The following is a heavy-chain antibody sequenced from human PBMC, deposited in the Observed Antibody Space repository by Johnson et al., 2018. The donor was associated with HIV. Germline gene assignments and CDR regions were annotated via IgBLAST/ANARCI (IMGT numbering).Heavy chain of an antibody. V-gene: IGHV3-30*02. Sequence: QVQVVESGGGVVQPGGSLRLSCAASGFNFNNYGMHWVRQAPGKGLEWVAFIRYDGGDKYYADSVKGRFTISRDISKNTLYLQIDSPRPEDSGVYYCAKGEAQEGWIQLQAYAFDFWGQGTMVTVSS. D-gene: IGHD5-18*01. J-gene: IGHJ3*01. CDR1: GFNFNNYG. CDR3: AKGEAQEGWIQLQAYAFDF. CDR2: IRYDGGDK.